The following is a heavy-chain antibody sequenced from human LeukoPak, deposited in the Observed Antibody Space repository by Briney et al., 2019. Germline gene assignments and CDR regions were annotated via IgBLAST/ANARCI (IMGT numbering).Heavy chain of an antibody. CDR3: AREGRGWAFDI. Sequence: GASVKVSCKASGGTFSSYAISWVRQAPGQGLEWMGWINPNSGGTNYAQKFQGRVTMTRDTSISTAYMELSRLRSDDTAVYYCAREGRGWAFDIWGQGTMVTVSS. CDR1: GGTFSSYA. CDR2: INPNSGGT. V-gene: IGHV1-2*02. D-gene: IGHD2-15*01. J-gene: IGHJ3*02.